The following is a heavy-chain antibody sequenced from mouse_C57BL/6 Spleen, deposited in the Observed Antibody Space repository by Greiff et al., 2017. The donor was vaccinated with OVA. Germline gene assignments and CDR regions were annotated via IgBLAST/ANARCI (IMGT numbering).Heavy chain of an antibody. J-gene: IGHJ3*01. Sequence: EVMLVESGGGLVQPGGSLSLSCAASGFTFTDYYMSWVRQPPGKALEWLGFIRNKANGYTTEYSASVKGRFTISRDNSQSILYLQMTALSASDSASSYCSSSNWAVSAWFAYCGHGTLVTVSA. V-gene: IGHV7-3*01. CDR2: IRNKANGYTT. CDR3: SSSNWAVSAWFAY. CDR1: GFTFTDYY. D-gene: IGHD4-1*01.